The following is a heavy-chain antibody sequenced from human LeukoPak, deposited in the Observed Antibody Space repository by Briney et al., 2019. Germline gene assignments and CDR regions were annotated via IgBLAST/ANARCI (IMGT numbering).Heavy chain of an antibody. CDR2: IYSSGDT. J-gene: IGHJ4*02. V-gene: IGHV4-4*07. D-gene: IGHD3-3*01. Sequence: SETLSLTCTVSGGSISSYYWDWIRQPAGKGLEWIGRIYSSGDTNYNPSLKSRVTMSVDTSKNQFSLKLSSVTAADTAVYYCARHHYDFWSGYYGGFDYWGQGTLVTVSS. CDR1: GGSISSYY. CDR3: ARHHYDFWSGYYGGFDY.